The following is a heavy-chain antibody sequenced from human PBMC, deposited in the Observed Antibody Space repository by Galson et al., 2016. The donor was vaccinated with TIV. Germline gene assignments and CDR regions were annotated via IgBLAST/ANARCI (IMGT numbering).Heavy chain of an antibody. CDR2: ISYYGSDK. CDR1: GFAFSTYA. V-gene: IGHV3-30-3*01. Sequence: SLRLSCAASGFAFSTYAMHWVRQAPGKGLEWVALISYYGSDKYYADSVKGRFTISRDNSKNTLYLQMNNLRAEDTAVYYCARGDYPATVTTYYYYGMDVWGQGATVAVS. D-gene: IGHD4-11*01. CDR3: ARGDYPATVTTYYYYGMDV. J-gene: IGHJ6*02.